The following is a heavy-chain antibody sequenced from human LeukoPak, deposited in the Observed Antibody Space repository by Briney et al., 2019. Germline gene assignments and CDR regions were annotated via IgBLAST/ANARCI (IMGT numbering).Heavy chain of an antibody. J-gene: IGHJ5*02. CDR2: FDPEDGET. CDR1: GYTLTELS. CDR3: ARAEWLVRFGWFDP. Sequence: VASVKVSCKVSGYTLTELSMHWVRQAPGKGLEWMGGFDPEDGETIYAQKFQGRVTITADESTSTAYMELSSLRSEDTAVYYCARAEWLVRFGWFDPWGQGTLVTVSS. V-gene: IGHV1-24*01. D-gene: IGHD6-19*01.